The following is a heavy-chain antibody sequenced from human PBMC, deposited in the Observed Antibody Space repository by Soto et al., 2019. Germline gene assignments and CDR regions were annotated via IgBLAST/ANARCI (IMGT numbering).Heavy chain of an antibody. CDR3: ARSDWFDP. CDR2: SKSDGSST. CDR1: GFTFSGQW. V-gene: IGHV3-74*01. J-gene: IGHJ5*02. Sequence: EVPLVESGGGSVQPGGSLRLSCAASGFTFSGQWMHWVRQAPGKGLVWVSRSKSDGSSTSYADSVKGRFTVSGDNAKNTLYLQMNALRIEDTAVYYCARSDWFDPWGQGTLVTVSS.